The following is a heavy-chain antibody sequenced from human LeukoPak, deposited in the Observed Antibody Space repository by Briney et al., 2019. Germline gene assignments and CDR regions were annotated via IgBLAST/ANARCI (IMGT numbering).Heavy chain of an antibody. CDR1: GFTFSSYA. V-gene: IGHV3-30*04. D-gene: IGHD5-18*01. Sequence: PGGSLRLSCAASGFTFSSYAMHWVRQAPGKGLEWVAVISYDGSNKYYADSVKGRFTISRDNSKNTLYLQMNSLRAEDTAVYYCARDYGYSFFRYYFDYWGQGTLVTVSS. CDR2: ISYDGSNK. J-gene: IGHJ4*02. CDR3: ARDYGYSFFRYYFDY.